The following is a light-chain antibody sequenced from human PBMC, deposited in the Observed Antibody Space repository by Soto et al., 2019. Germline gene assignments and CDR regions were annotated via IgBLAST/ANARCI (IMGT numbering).Light chain of an antibody. Sequence: DIQMTQSPSTLSASVGDRVTITCRASQSISSWLAWYQQKPGKAPKLLIYDASSLESGVPSRFSGSGSGTKSTLPITSLQPVDFATYYCKQYNSYSYTFGQGTKREFK. CDR3: KQYNSYSYT. V-gene: IGKV1-5*01. J-gene: IGKJ2*01. CDR1: QSISSW. CDR2: DAS.